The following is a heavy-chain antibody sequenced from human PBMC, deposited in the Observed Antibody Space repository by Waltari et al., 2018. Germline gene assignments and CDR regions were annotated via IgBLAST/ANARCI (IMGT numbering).Heavy chain of an antibody. V-gene: IGHV4-38-2*02. CDR2: IYHSGST. D-gene: IGHD2-15*01. CDR3: ARERRSSYFLVDWFDP. Sequence: QVQLQESGPGLVKPSETLSLTCAVSGYSISSGYYWGWIRQPPGKGLEWIGSIYHSGSTYYNPSLKSRVTISVDTSKNQFSLKLSSVTAADTAVYYCARERRSSYFLVDWFDPWGQGTLVTVSS. J-gene: IGHJ5*02. CDR1: GYSISSGYY.